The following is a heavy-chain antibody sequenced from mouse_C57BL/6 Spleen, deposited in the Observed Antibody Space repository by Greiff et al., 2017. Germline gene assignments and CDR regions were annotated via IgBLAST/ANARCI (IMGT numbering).Heavy chain of an antibody. CDR3: ARDSDAMDY. Sequence: QVQLQQSGPELVKPGASVKISCKASGYAFSSSWMNWVKQRPGKGLEWIGRIYPGDGDTNYNGKFKGKDTLTADKSSSTAYMQLSSLTSEDSAVYFCARDSDAMDYWGQGTSVTVSS. D-gene: IGHD6-1*01. CDR1: GYAFSSSW. V-gene: IGHV1-82*01. CDR2: IYPGDGDT. J-gene: IGHJ4*01.